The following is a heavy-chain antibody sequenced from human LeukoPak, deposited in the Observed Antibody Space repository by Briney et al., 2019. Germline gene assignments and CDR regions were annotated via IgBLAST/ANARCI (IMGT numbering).Heavy chain of an antibody. Sequence: GGSLRLSCAASGFTSDDYGMSWVRHAPGKGLEWVSGINWNGGSTGYADSVKGRFTISRDNAKNSLYLQMNSLRAEDTALYYCARDGDFWSGYPDYWGQGTLVTVSS. V-gene: IGHV3-20*04. CDR1: GFTSDDYG. J-gene: IGHJ4*02. CDR2: INWNGGST. CDR3: ARDGDFWSGYPDY. D-gene: IGHD3-3*01.